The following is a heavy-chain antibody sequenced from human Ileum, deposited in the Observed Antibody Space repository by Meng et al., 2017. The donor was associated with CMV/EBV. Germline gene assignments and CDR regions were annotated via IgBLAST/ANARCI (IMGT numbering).Heavy chain of an antibody. D-gene: IGHD5-18*01. CDR3: ASGYNFAFIR. J-gene: IGHJ4*02. Sequence: DVQLVESGGGLVQPGGSLRLSCAASGFTFSSEWMYWVRQPPGKGLVWVSHIYRDGSVTTYADSVKGRFTISRDNAKNTLYLQMNSLRAEDTAVYYCASGYNFAFIRWGQGTLVTVSS. CDR2: IYRDGSVT. V-gene: IGHV3-74*01. CDR1: GFTFSSEW.